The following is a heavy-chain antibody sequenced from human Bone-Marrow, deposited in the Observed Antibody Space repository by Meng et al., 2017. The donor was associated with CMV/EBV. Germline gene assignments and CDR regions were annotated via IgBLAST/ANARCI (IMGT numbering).Heavy chain of an antibody. J-gene: IGHJ6*02. Sequence: SVKVSCKASGYTFTGYYIHWVRQAPGQGLEWMGRTIPILGIANYAQKCQGRVMITAEKSTITAYMELSSLRSEDTAVYYCARVRYYGSGSYYKFPIYYGMDVWGQGTTVTVSS. CDR2: TIPILGIA. CDR3: ARVRYYGSGSYYKFPIYYGMDV. V-gene: IGHV1-69*04. D-gene: IGHD3-10*01. CDR1: GYTFTGYY.